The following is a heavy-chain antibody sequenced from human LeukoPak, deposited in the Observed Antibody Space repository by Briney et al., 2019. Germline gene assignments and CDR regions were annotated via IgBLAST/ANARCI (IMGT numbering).Heavy chain of an antibody. CDR2: INHSGST. CDR3: ARGPSYSSGWFDY. J-gene: IGHJ4*02. CDR1: GYSISSGYY. D-gene: IGHD6-19*01. Sequence: SETLSLTCTVSGYSISSGYYWSWIRQPPGKGLEWIGEINHSGSTNYNPSLKSRVTISVDTSKNQFSLKLSSVTAADTAVYYCARGPSYSSGWFDYWGQGTLVTVSS. V-gene: IGHV4-38-2*02.